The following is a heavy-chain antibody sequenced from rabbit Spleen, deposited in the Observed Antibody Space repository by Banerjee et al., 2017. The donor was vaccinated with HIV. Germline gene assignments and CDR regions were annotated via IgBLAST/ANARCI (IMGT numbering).Heavy chain of an antibody. Sequence: QSLEESGGDLVKPGASLTLTCIASGVSFSGNSYMCWVRQAPGKGLECIACIYGGSSGSTYYASWAKGRFTISKTSATTVTLQMTSLTAADTATYFCARGSAAMTMVVTGFYFNLWGPGTLVTVS. D-gene: IGHD2-1*01. CDR3: ARGSAAMTMVVTGFYFNL. CDR2: IYGGSSGST. CDR1: GVSFSGNSY. J-gene: IGHJ4*01. V-gene: IGHV1S40*01.